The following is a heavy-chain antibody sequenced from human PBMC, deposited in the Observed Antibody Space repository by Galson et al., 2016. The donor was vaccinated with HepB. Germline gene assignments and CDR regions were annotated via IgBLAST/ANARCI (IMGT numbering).Heavy chain of an antibody. CDR2: ISGTGGST. Sequence: SLRLSCAASGFTFSNYAMSWVRQAPGRGLEWVSTISGTGGSTYYADSVKGRFKISRDNSKNMLYLQMSNLRVENTAVCYCAKRIGAGGQFDYWGQGPRSSSPQ. D-gene: IGHD6-13*01. J-gene: IGHJ4*02. CDR3: AKRIGAGGQFDY. CDR1: GFTFSNYA. V-gene: IGHV3-23*01.